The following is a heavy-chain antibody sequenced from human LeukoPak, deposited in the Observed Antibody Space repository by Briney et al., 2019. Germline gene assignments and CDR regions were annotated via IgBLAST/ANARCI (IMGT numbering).Heavy chain of an antibody. Sequence: GGSLRLSCAASGFTFSSYSMNWVRQAPGKGLEWVSYISSSSSTMYYADSVKGRFTISRDNAKNSLYLQMNSLRAEDTAVYYCAKDGARSHSENYYRSQAFDIWGQGTMVTVSS. CDR2: ISSSSSTM. CDR3: AKDGARSHSENYYRSQAFDI. D-gene: IGHD1-26*01. J-gene: IGHJ3*02. V-gene: IGHV3-48*04. CDR1: GFTFSSYS.